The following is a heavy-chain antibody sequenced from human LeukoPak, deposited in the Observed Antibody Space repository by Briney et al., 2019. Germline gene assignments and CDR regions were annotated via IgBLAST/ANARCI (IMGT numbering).Heavy chain of an antibody. V-gene: IGHV4-59*01. J-gene: IGHJ6*04. Sequence: SETLSLTCTISGGSISSYYWSWIRQPPGKGLEWIGYIYYSGSTNYNPSLKSRVTISVDTSKNQFSLRLSSVTAADPAVYYWASVLYSGNDSGGAWNVWGKGTTVTVAS. CDR2: IYYSGST. D-gene: IGHD5-12*01. CDR1: GGSISSYY. CDR3: ASVLYSGNDSGGAWNV.